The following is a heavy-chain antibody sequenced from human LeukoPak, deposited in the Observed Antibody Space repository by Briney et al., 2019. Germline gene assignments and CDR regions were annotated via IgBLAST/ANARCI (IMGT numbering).Heavy chain of an antibody. Sequence: GGSLRLSCAVSGFTFSTYDMSWVRQAPGKGLEWVSAISGSGGSTYYADSVKGRFTISRDNSKNTLYLQLKSLRAEDTAVYYCAKGAGIAAAGTRGGWFDPWGQGTLVTVSS. V-gene: IGHV3-23*01. J-gene: IGHJ5*02. CDR2: ISGSGGST. CDR1: GFTFSTYD. CDR3: AKGAGIAAAGTRGGWFDP. D-gene: IGHD6-13*01.